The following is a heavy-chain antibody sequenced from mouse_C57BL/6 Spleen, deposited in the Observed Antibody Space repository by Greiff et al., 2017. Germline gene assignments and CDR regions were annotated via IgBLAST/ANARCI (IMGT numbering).Heavy chain of an antibody. J-gene: IGHJ4*01. D-gene: IGHD2-4*01. CDR2: ISYDGSN. CDR1: GYSITSGYY. CDR3: AREKDYDVGYYAMDY. V-gene: IGHV3-6*01. Sequence: EVKLEESGPGLVKPSQSLSLTCSVTGYSITSGYYWNWIRQFPGNKLEWMGYISYDGSNNYNPSLKNRISITRDTSKNQFFLKLNSVTTEDTATYYCAREKDYDVGYYAMDYWGQGTSVTVSS.